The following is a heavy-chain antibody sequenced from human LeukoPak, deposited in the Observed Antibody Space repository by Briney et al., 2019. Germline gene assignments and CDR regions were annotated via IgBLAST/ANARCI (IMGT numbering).Heavy chain of an antibody. Sequence: GGSLRLSCAASGFTFSSYEMNWVRQGPGKGLEWVSYISASSSSIYYADSVKGRFTISRDNAKNSLYLQMNSLRDEDTAVYYCARRAAGRPGADYFQHWGQGILVTVSS. CDR3: ARRAAGRPGADYFQH. CDR2: ISASSSSI. CDR1: GFTFSSYE. D-gene: IGHD3-10*01. J-gene: IGHJ1*01. V-gene: IGHV3-48*03.